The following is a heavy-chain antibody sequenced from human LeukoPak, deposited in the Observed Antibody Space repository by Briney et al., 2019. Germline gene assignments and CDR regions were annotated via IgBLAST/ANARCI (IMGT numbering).Heavy chain of an antibody. J-gene: IGHJ4*02. V-gene: IGHV3-30*02. CDR3: AKDSPPKDGDYPYYFDY. D-gene: IGHD4-17*01. CDR1: GFTFSSYG. CDR2: IRYDGSNK. Sequence: PGGSLRLSCAASGFTFSSYGMHWVRQAPGKGLEWVAFIRYDGSNKYYADSVKGRFTISRDNSKNTLYLQMNSLRAEDTAVYYCAKDSPPKDGDYPYYFDYWGQGTLVTVSS.